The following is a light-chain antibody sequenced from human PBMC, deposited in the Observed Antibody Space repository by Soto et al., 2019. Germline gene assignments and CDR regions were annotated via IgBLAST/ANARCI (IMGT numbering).Light chain of an antibody. Sequence: EIVLIQSPATLSLSPGERATLSCRACQSVSSYLAWYQQKPGQAPRLLIYDASNRATGIPARFSGSGSGTDFTLTISSLEPEDFAVYYCQQRSNWPPWTFGQGTKVDIK. CDR1: QSVSSY. V-gene: IGKV3-11*01. CDR3: QQRSNWPPWT. J-gene: IGKJ1*01. CDR2: DAS.